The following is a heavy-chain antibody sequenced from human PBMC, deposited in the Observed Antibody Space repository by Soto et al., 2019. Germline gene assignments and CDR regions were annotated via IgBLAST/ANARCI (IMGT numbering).Heavy chain of an antibody. V-gene: IGHV1-46*01. CDR1: GYTFTSYY. CDR3: ARGVAVAGPEY. D-gene: IGHD6-19*01. CDR2: INPSGGST. Sequence: GASVKFSCKASGYTFTSYYMHWVRQAPGQGLEWMGIINPSGGSTSYAQKLQGRVTMTRDTSTSTVYMELSSLRSEDTAVYYCARGVAVAGPEYWGQGTLVTVSS. J-gene: IGHJ4*02.